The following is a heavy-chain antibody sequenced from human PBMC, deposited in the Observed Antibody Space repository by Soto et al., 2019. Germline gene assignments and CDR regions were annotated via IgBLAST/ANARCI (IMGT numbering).Heavy chain of an antibody. V-gene: IGHV3-7*03. J-gene: IGHJ4*01. Sequence: EVQLVESGGGLVQPGGSLRLSCAASGFTFSNSWMSWVRQAPGKGLEWVANIKEDGSEKYYVGSVRGRFTISRDNVENSLYLQMNSLRVEDTAVYYCARDKVSRDPFSIFQVGPAGPSFDSWGHGNLVTVSS. CDR2: IKEDGSEK. D-gene: IGHD3-3*01. CDR3: ARDKVSRDPFSIFQVGPAGPSFDS. CDR1: GFTFSNSW.